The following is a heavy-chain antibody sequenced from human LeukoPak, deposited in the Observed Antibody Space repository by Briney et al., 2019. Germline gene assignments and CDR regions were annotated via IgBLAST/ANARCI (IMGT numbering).Heavy chain of an antibody. D-gene: IGHD2-21*02. J-gene: IGHJ6*03. CDR1: GGTFSSYA. V-gene: IGHV1-69*05. CDR2: IIPIFGTA. Sequence: GASVKVSCKASGGTFSSYAISWVRQAPGQGLEWMGGIIPIFGTANYAQKFQGRVTITTDESTSTAYMELSSLRSEDTAVYYCARSEYCGGDCYPYYYYYYMDVWGKGTTVTVSS. CDR3: ARSEYCGGDCYPYYYYYYMDV.